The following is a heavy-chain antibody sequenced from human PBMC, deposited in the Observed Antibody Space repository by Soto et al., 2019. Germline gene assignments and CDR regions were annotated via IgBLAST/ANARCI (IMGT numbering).Heavy chain of an antibody. V-gene: IGHV4-30-4*01. CDR3: ARDRDKDPEYYFDY. Sequence: SATLYLTCTVSGGSISSGDYYWSWIRQPPGKGLEWIGYIYYSGSTYYNPSLKSRVTISVDTSKNQFSLKLSSVTAADTAVYYCARDRDKDPEYYFDYWGQGTLVTVSS. CDR2: IYYSGST. J-gene: IGHJ4*02. CDR1: GGSISSGDYY.